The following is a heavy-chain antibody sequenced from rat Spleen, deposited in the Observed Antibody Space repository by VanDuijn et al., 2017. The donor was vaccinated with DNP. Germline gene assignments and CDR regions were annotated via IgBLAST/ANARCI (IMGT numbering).Heavy chain of an antibody. J-gene: IGHJ2*01. V-gene: IGHV5-31*01. D-gene: IGHD1-11*01. CDR2: ISYDGIST. Sequence: EVQLVESGGDLVQPGRSLKLSCVASGFTFTNYWMTWIRQVPGKGLEWVAYISYDGISTYYGDSVKGRFTISRDNAKSTLYLQMNSLRSEDTATYYCTRHYGGYLYYFDYWGQGVMVTVSS. CDR1: GFTFTNYW. CDR3: TRHYGGYLYYFDY.